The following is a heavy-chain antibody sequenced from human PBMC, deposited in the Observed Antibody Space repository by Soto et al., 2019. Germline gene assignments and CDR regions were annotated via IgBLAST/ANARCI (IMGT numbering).Heavy chain of an antibody. J-gene: IGHJ6*02. CDR2: INHSGST. CDR1: GGSFSGYY. Sequence: SETLSLTCAVYGGSFSGYYWSWIRQPPGKGLEWIWEINHSGSTNYNPSLKSRVTISVDTSKNQFSLKLSSVTAADTAVYYCARGGLRRSYSSRIGMDVWGQGTTVTVSS. CDR3: ARGGLRRSYSSRIGMDV. D-gene: IGHD2-21*01. V-gene: IGHV4-34*01.